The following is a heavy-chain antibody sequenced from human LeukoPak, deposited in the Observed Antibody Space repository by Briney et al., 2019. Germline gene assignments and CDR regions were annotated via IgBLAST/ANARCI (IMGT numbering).Heavy chain of an antibody. CDR2: ISYDGSNK. V-gene: IGHV3-30-3*01. CDR3: AREEYDYGLGAFDY. Sequence: PGRSLRLSCAASGFTFSSYAMHWVRQAPGKGLEWVAVISYDGSNKYYADSVKGRFTISRDDSRSTLYPQMNSLRVEDTALYYCAREEYDYGLGAFDYWGQGDLVTVSS. CDR1: GFTFSSYA. J-gene: IGHJ4*02. D-gene: IGHD4/OR15-4a*01.